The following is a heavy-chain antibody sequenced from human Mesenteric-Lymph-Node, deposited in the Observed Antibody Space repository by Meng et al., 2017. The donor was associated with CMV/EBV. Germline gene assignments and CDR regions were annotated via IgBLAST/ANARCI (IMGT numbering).Heavy chain of an antibody. V-gene: IGHV3-7*01. CDR1: GFTFSSYG. J-gene: IGHJ6*02. CDR3: ARTYPKGLYGMDV. CDR2: IKQDGSEK. Sequence: GGSLRLSCAASGFTFSSYGISWVRQAPGKGLEWVANIKQDGSEKYYVDSVKGRFTISRDNAKNSLYLQMNSLRAEDTAVYYCARTYPKGLYGMDVWGQGTTVTVSS.